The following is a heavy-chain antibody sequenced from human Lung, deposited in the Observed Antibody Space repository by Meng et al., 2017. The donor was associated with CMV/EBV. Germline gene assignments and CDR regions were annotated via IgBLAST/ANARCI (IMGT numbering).Heavy chain of an antibody. CDR1: GGSISSGGYY. CDR3: ARASYGSGSPLGESWFDP. V-gene: IGHV4-31*03. CDR2: IHSSGST. Sequence: QGQLQEAGPELVKPSQALSLPCTVSGGSISSGGYYWSWIRQHPGKGLEWIGYIHSSGSTYYNPSLRSRLTISVDTSKNQFSLKLSSVTAADTAVYYCARASYGSGSPLGESWFDPWGQGTLVTVSS. J-gene: IGHJ5*02. D-gene: IGHD3-10*01.